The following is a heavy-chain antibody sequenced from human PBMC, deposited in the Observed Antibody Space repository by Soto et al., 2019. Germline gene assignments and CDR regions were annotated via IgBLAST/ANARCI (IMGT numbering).Heavy chain of an antibody. D-gene: IGHD3-10*01. V-gene: IGHV4-31*03. J-gene: IGHJ6*02. CDR1: CGSISSGGYY. CDR2: IYYSGST. CDR3: ARDRNTMVRGVSYYYYYGMDV. Sequence: SETLSLTCTVSCGSISSGGYYWSWIRQHPGKGLEWIGYIYYSGSTYYNPSLKSRVTISVDTSKNQFSLKLSSVTAADTAVYYCARDRNTMVRGVSYYYYYGMDVWGQGTTVTVS.